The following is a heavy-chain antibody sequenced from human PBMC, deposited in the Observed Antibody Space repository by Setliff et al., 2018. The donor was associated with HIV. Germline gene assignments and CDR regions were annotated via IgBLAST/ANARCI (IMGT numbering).Heavy chain of an antibody. J-gene: IGHJ4*02. CDR2: INHSGST. Sequence: SETLSLTCAVYGGSFSDYSWNWIRQPPGKGLEWIGEINHSGSTSCNPSLQSRVTISVDTSKKQVSLNVRSVTAADTAVYYCARRGWNGYKSFEDWGQGTQVTVSS. CDR3: ARRGWNGYKSFED. V-gene: IGHV4-34*01. D-gene: IGHD1-1*01. CDR1: GGSFSDYS.